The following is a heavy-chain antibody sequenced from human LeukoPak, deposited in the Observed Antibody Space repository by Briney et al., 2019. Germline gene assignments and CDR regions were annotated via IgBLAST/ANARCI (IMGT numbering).Heavy chain of an antibody. CDR1: GGSISSYY. CDR2: IYSSRST. Sequence: SETLSLTCTVSGGSISSYYWSWIRQPAGKGLEWIGRIYSSRSTNYNPSLKSRVTMSVDTSKNQFSLKLSSVTAADTAVYYCAREKGVYCSSTSCYGRLFDYWGQGTLVTVSS. CDR3: AREKGVYCSSTSCYGRLFDY. J-gene: IGHJ4*02. V-gene: IGHV4-4*07. D-gene: IGHD2-2*01.